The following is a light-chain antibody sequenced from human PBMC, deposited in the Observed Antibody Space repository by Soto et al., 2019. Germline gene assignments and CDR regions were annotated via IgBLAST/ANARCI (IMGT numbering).Light chain of an antibody. CDR3: QSYDSSLSGGVV. V-gene: IGLV1-40*01. J-gene: IGLJ2*01. CDR2: GNS. Sequence: QSVLTQPPSVSGAPGQRVTISCTGSSSNIGAGYDVHWYQQLPGTAPKLLIYGNSNRPSGVPDRFSGSKSGTSASLAITGLQPEDAADYYCQSYDSSLSGGVVFGGGTKLTVL. CDR1: SSNIGAGYD.